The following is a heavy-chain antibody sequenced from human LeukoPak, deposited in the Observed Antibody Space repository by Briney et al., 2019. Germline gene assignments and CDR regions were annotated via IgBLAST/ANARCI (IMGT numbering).Heavy chain of an antibody. J-gene: IGHJ5*02. D-gene: IGHD3-3*01. Sequence: GGSLRLSCAASGFTFSSYNMNWVRQAPGKGLEWVSYISSSSRTIYYADSVKGRFTISRDNAKNSLYLQMNSLRAEDTAVYYCARDRSGDDGFWSGYYTNYFDPWGQRTLVTVSS. CDR3: ARDRSGDDGFWSGYYTNYFDP. CDR1: GFTFSSYN. V-gene: IGHV3-48*01. CDR2: ISSSSRTI.